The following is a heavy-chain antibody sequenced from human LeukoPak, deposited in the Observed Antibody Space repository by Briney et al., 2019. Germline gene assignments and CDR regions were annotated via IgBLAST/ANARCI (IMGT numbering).Heavy chain of an antibody. CDR3: ARDRSYDILTGYYDP. J-gene: IGHJ5*02. CDR2: IYYSGST. V-gene: IGHV4-59*01. Sequence: PSEALSLTCTVSGGSISSYYWSWIRQPPGKGLEWIGYIYYSGSTNYNPSLKSRVTISVDTSKNQFSLKLSSVTAADTAVYYCARDRSYDILTGYYDPWGQGTLVTVSS. D-gene: IGHD3-9*01. CDR1: GGSISSYY.